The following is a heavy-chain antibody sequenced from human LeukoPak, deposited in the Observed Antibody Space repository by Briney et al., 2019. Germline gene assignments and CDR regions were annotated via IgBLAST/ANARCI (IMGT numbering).Heavy chain of an antibody. CDR2: IKQDGSEK. V-gene: IGHV3-7*04. CDR3: VRYSSSFHAFDV. D-gene: IGHD6-13*01. Sequence: GGSLRLSYEASGFTFSSYWMTWVRQAPGKGLGWVANIKQDGSEKYYVDSVKGRFTISRDNAKNSLYLQMNSLRAEDTAVYYCVRYSSSFHAFDVWGRGTMVTISS. J-gene: IGHJ3*01. CDR1: GFTFSSYW.